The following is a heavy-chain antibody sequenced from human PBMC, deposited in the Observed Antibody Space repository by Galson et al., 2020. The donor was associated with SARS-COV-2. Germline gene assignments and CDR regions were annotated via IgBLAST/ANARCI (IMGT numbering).Heavy chain of an antibody. CDR1: GFTFSSYG. CDR2: ISYDGSNK. CDR3: ARDPLYYDILTGYYAPPKSYYYYDMDV. J-gene: IGHJ6*02. D-gene: IGHD3-9*01. V-gene: IGHV3-30*03. Sequence: GESLKISCAASGFTFSSYGMHWVRQAPGKGLEWVAVISYDGSNKYYADSVKGRFTISRDNSKNTLYLQMNSLRAEDTAVYYCARDPLYYDILTGYYAPPKSYYYYDMDVWGQGTTVTVSS.